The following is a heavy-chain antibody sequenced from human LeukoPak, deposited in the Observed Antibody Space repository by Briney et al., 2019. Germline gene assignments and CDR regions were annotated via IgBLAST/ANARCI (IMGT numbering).Heavy chain of an antibody. Sequence: GGSLRLSCAVSGFTFSSYGMHWVRQAPGKGLVWVSRINSDGSYTNYADSVKGRFTISRDNAKNTLYLQMKRLRAEDTAVYYCAGALGYSITDYWGEGTLVTVSS. D-gene: IGHD4-11*01. V-gene: IGHV3-74*01. CDR2: INSDGSYT. CDR3: AGALGYSITDY. CDR1: GFTFSSYG. J-gene: IGHJ4*02.